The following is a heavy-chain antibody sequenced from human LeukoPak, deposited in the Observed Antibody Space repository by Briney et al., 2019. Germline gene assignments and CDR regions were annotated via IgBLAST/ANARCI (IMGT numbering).Heavy chain of an antibody. V-gene: IGHV3-7*03. J-gene: IGHJ4*02. CDR3: ARDLDY. Sequence: GGSLRLSCAASGFTFSTYWMSWVRQAPGKGLEWVANIKRDGSEKYYAGSVKGRFTISRDNAENSIYLQMNSLRAEDTAVYYCARDLDYWGQGSLVTVSS. CDR1: GFTFSTYW. CDR2: IKRDGSEK.